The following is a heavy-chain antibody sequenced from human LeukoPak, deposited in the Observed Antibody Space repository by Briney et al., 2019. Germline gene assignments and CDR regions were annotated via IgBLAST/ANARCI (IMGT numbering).Heavy chain of an antibody. V-gene: IGHV3-21*01. Sequence: GGSLRLSCAASGFAFGSYTMIWVRQPPGKGLEWVSSISSNTRDIYYTDSVKGRFTVSRDNAKKSLYLQMNSLRAEDTAVYYCARVISDMITFGGVIPSYFDYWGQGTLVTVSS. CDR2: ISSNTRDI. D-gene: IGHD3-16*02. CDR1: GFAFGSYT. CDR3: ARVISDMITFGGVIPSYFDY. J-gene: IGHJ4*02.